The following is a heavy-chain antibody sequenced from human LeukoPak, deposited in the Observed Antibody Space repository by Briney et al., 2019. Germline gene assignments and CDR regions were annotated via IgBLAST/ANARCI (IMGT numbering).Heavy chain of an antibody. CDR3: ARAETDYDILTGYYLFDY. Sequence: ASVKVSCKASGGTFSSYAISWVRQAPGQGLEWMGGIIPIFGTANYAQKFQGRVTITADESTSTAYMELSSLRSEDTAVYYCARAETDYDILTGYYLFDYWGQGTLVTVSS. D-gene: IGHD3-9*01. CDR1: GGTFSSYA. J-gene: IGHJ4*02. CDR2: IIPIFGTA. V-gene: IGHV1-69*13.